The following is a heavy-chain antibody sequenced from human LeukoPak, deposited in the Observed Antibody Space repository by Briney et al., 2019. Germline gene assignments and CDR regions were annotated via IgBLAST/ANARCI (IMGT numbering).Heavy chain of an antibody. V-gene: IGHV3-23*01. D-gene: IGHD3-10*01. CDR1: GFTFSSYA. Sequence: PGGSLRLSCAASGFTFSSYAMSWVRQAPGKGLEWVSAISGSGGSTYYADSVKGRFTISRDNSKNTLYLQMNSLGAEDTAVYYCAKDITLPVYYFDYWGQGTLVTVSS. CDR2: ISGSGGST. J-gene: IGHJ4*02. CDR3: AKDITLPVYYFDY.